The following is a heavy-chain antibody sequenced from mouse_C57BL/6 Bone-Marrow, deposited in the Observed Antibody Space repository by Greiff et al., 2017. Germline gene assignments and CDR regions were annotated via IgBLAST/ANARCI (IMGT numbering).Heavy chain of an antibody. Sequence: VKLVESGPGLVAPSQSLSITCTVSGFSLTSYGVDWVRQSPGKGLEWLGVIWGVGSTNYNSALKSRLSISKDNSKSQVFLKMNSLQTDDTAMYYCASVFLGEAYWGQGTLVTVSA. J-gene: IGHJ3*01. CDR1: GFSLTSYG. V-gene: IGHV2-6*01. D-gene: IGHD4-1*01. CDR2: IWGVGST. CDR3: ASVFLGEAY.